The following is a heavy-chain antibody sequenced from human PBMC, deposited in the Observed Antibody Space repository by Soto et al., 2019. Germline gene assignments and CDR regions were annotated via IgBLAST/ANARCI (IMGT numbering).Heavy chain of an antibody. D-gene: IGHD6-13*01. CDR2: INPNSGVT. CDR1: GYTFTGYY. Sequence: ASVKVSCKASGYTFTGYYLHWVRPAPGQGLEWMGWINPNSGVTNYAQKFQGRVTMTRDTSISTAYMELSRLRSDDTAVYYCARVYSSSWYPNYYYYGMDVWGQGTTVTVSS. J-gene: IGHJ6*02. CDR3: ARVYSSSWYPNYYYYGMDV. V-gene: IGHV1-2*02.